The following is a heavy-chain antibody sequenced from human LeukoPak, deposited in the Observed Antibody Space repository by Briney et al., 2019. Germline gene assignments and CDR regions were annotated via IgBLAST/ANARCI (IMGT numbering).Heavy chain of an antibody. Sequence: SQTLSLTCTVSGGSISSGGYYWSWIRQHPGKGLEWIGYIYYSGSTYYNPSLKSRVTISVDTSQNQFSLKLSSVTAADTAVYYCARVDKQLAVDYWGQGTLVTVSS. CDR3: ARVDKQLAVDY. D-gene: IGHD6-6*01. CDR2: IYYSGST. J-gene: IGHJ4*02. CDR1: GGSISSGGYY. V-gene: IGHV4-31*03.